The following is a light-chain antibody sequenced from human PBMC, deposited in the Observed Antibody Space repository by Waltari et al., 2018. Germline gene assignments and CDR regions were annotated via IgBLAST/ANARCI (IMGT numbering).Light chain of an antibody. V-gene: IGLV2-11*01. CDR3: CSYAGRATWA. J-gene: IGLJ3*02. CDR1: SSDVGGYDY. Sequence: QSALTQPRSVSGSPGPSVTISCTGTSSDVGGYDYVSWYQQYPGKAPKLVIYDVSKRPSGVPDRFSGSKSGNTASLTISGLQAEDEADYNCCSYAGRATWAFGGGTKLTVL. CDR2: DVS.